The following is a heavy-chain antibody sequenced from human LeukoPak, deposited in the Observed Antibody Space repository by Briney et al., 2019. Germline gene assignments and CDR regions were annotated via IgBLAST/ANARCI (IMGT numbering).Heavy chain of an antibody. CDR2: IYYSGST. Sequence: SQTLSLTCTVSNGSISSGGYYWSWIRQPPGKGLEWIGYIYYSGSTNYNPSLKSRVTISVDTSKNQFSLKLSSVTAADTAVYYCARGDYSYYYGMDVWGQGTTVTVSS. CDR3: ARGDYSYYYGMDV. D-gene: IGHD2-21*01. J-gene: IGHJ6*02. V-gene: IGHV4-61*08. CDR1: NGSISSGGYY.